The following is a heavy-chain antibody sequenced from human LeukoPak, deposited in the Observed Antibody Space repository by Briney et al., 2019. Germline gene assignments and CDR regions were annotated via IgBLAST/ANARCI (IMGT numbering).Heavy chain of an antibody. CDR3: AAVLGRPYDSSGYYDLDY. V-gene: IGHV1-69*04. CDR2: IIPILGIA. D-gene: IGHD3-22*01. CDR1: GGTFSSYA. J-gene: IGHJ4*02. Sequence: GASVKVSCKASGGTFSSYAISWVRQAPGQGLEWMGRIIPILGIANYAQKFQERVTVTRDMSTSTAYMELSSLRSEDTAVYYCAAVLGRPYDSSGYYDLDYWGQGTLVTVSS.